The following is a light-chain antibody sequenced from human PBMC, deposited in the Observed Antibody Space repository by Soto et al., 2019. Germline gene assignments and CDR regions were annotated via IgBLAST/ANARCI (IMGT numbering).Light chain of an antibody. CDR3: SSYTSVSTSCV. Sequence: QSALTQPASVSGSPGQSITISCTGTSSDVGRYDFVSWYQQHPGKAPKLIIYEVSHRPSGISDRFSGSKSVNTASLTIFGLRAEDEADYYCSSYTSVSTSCVFGTGTKVTVL. J-gene: IGLJ1*01. CDR1: SSDVGRYDF. V-gene: IGLV2-14*01. CDR2: EVS.